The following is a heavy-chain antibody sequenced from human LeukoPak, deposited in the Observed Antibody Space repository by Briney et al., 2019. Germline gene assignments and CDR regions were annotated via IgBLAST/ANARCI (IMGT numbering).Heavy chain of an antibody. CDR3: AKGFFWGPESSSRLVDY. CDR1: GFTFDDYA. D-gene: IGHD6-13*01. Sequence: SGGSLRLSCAASGFTFDDYAMHWVRHAPGKGLEWVSGISWNSGSIGYADSVKGRFTISRDNVKNSLYLHMNSLRAEDTVLYYCAKGFFWGPESSSRLVDYWGQGTLVTGSS. CDR2: ISWNSGSI. J-gene: IGHJ4*02. V-gene: IGHV3-9*01.